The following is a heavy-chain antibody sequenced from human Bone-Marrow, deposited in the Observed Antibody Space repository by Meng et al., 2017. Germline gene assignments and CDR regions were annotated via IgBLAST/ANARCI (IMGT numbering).Heavy chain of an antibody. D-gene: IGHD3-16*01. V-gene: IGHV4-34*01. J-gene: IGHJ5*02. Sequence: QVQRQQLGAGLLKPSETLARTCAGYGGSFSGYYWSWIRQPPGKGLEWIGEINHSGSTNYNPSLKSRVTISVDTSKNQFSLKLSSVTAADTAVYYCAKARLWGDNWFNPWGQGTLVTVSS. CDR1: GGSFSGYY. CDR3: AKARLWGDNWFNP. CDR2: INHSGST.